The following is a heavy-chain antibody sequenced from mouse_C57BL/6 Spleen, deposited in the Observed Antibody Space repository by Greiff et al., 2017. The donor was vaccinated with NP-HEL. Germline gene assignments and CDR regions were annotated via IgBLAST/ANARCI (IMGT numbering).Heavy chain of an antibody. V-gene: IGHV1-15*01. J-gene: IGHJ2*01. D-gene: IGHD1-1*01. Sequence: QVQLQQSGAELVRPGASVTLSCKASGYTFTDYEMHWVKQTPVHGLEWIGAIDPETGGTAYNQKFKGKAILTADKSSSTAYMELRSLTSEDSAVYYCTRLYGSRNVDDGGEGTTLTVAS. CDR1: GYTFTDYE. CDR3: TRLYGSRNVDD. CDR2: IDPETGGT.